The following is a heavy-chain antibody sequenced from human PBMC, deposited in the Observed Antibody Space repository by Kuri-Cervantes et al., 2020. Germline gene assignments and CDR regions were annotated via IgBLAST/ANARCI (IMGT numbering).Heavy chain of an antibody. J-gene: IGHJ4*02. Sequence: GESLKISCAASGFTLSSYGMHWVRQAPGKGLEWVAVIWYDGSNKYYADSVKGRFTISRDNSKNTLYLQMNSLRAEDTAVYYCAKDHGYMTLSRSPQYWGQGTLVTVSS. CDR1: GFTLSSYG. D-gene: IGHD5-24*01. CDR2: IWYDGSNK. V-gene: IGHV3-30*02. CDR3: AKDHGYMTLSRSPQY.